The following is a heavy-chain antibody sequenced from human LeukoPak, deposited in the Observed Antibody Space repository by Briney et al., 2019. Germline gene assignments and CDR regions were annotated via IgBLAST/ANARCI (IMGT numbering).Heavy chain of an antibody. CDR3: ARGRYYGSGSYKSYYYYMDV. J-gene: IGHJ6*03. Sequence: SETLSLTCAVYGGSFSGYYWSWIRQPPGKGLEWIGEINHSGSTNYNPSLKSRVTISVDTSKNQLSLKLSSVTAADTAVYYCARGRYYGSGSYKSYYYYMDVWGKGTTVTVSS. CDR2: INHSGST. CDR1: GGSFSGYY. D-gene: IGHD3-10*01. V-gene: IGHV4-34*01.